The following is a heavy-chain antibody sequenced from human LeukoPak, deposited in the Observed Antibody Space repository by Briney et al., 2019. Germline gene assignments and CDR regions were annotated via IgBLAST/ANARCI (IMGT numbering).Heavy chain of an antibody. CDR3: ARRSTFENFFDY. V-gene: IGHV4-59*08. CDR1: GGSISSYY. J-gene: IGHJ4*02. CDR2: IYYSGT. D-gene: IGHD3-10*01. Sequence: SETLSLTCTVSGGSISSYYWSWIRQPPGKGLEWIGHIYYSGTNYNPSLKSRVTMSVDTSNSQLSLKLTSLTAADPAVFYCARRSTFENFFDYWGQGTLVTVSS.